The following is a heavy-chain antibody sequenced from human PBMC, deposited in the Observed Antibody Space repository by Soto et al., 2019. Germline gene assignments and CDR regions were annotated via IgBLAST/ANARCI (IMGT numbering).Heavy chain of an antibody. D-gene: IGHD2-15*01. J-gene: IGHJ5*02. Sequence: QVQLVQSGAEVKKPGASVKVSCKASGYTFTSYAMHWVRQAPGQRLEWMGWINAGNGNTKYSQKFQGRVTITRDTSASTAYMELSSLRSEDTAVYYCARDPVKYCSGGSCYSVWFDPWGQGTLVTVSS. CDR2: INAGNGNT. CDR3: ARDPVKYCSGGSCYSVWFDP. CDR1: GYTFTSYA. V-gene: IGHV1-3*01.